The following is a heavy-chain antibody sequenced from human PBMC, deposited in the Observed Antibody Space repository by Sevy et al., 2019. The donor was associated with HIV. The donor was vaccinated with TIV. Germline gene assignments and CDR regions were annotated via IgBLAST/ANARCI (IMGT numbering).Heavy chain of an antibody. Sequence: ASVKVSCKASGGTFSSYAISWVRQAPGQGLEWLGGIIPMFGTANYPQKFQGRVIITADESTITVYMELSSLKSGDTAVYYCVRGPNGSYLLYYFDNWGQGTLVTVSS. CDR1: GGTFSSYA. CDR3: VRGPNGSYLLYYFDN. V-gene: IGHV1-69*13. CDR2: IIPMFGTA. D-gene: IGHD2-8*01. J-gene: IGHJ4*02.